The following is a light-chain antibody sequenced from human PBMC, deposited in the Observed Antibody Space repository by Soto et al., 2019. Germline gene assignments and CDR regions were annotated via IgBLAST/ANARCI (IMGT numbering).Light chain of an antibody. J-gene: IGKJ1*01. CDR2: DAS. V-gene: IGKV1-27*01. Sequence: DIQMTQSPSSLSASVGDRVTITCRASQGITNYLAWYQQKPGKAPKLLIYDASTLQSGVPSRFTGSGSGTDFTLTINSLQPEDVATDYCQKFNGAPWTYGQGTKVEIK. CDR1: QGITNY. CDR3: QKFNGAPWT.